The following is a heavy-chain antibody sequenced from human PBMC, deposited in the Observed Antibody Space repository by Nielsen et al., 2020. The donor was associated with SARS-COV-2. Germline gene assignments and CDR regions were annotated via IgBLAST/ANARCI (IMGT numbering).Heavy chain of an antibody. CDR2: ISYDGSNK. CDR1: GFTFSSYG. D-gene: IGHD2-15*01. Sequence: GESLKISCAASGFTFSSYGMHWVRQAPGKGLEWAAVISYDGSNKYYADSVKGRFTISRDNSKNTLYLQMNSLRAEDTAVYYCAKDRIVVVVAATWYYYGMDVWGQGTTVTVSS. CDR3: AKDRIVVVVAATWYYYGMDV. J-gene: IGHJ6*02. V-gene: IGHV3-30*18.